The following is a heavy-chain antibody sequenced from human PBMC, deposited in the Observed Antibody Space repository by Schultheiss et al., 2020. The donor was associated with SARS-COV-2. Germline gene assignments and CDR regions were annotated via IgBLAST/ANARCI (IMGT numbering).Heavy chain of an antibody. Sequence: SETLSLTCTVSGGSISSGGYYWSWIRQHPGKGLEWIGYIYYSGRTTYNPSLKSRVTLSLDTSQNQFSLRLSSVTAADTAVYYCARDWSGSFDYWGQGTLVTVSS. J-gene: IGHJ4*02. D-gene: IGHD1-26*01. CDR3: ARDWSGSFDY. CDR1: GGSISSGGYY. CDR2: IYYSGRT. V-gene: IGHV4-61*08.